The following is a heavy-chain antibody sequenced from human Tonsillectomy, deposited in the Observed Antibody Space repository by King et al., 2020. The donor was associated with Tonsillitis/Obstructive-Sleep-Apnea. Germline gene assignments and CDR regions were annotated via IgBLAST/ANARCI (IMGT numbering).Heavy chain of an antibody. D-gene: IGHD1-26*01. CDR1: GGSISSSSYY. CDR3: ARHWGATDYFDY. CDR2: IYYSGTT. Sequence: QLQESGPGLVKPSETLSLTCTVSGGSISSSSYYWTWIRQPPGKGLEWIGSIYYSGTTYYSPSLKSRVTISVDTSKNQFSLKLGSVTAADTAVFYCARHWGATDYFDYWGQGTLVTVSS. V-gene: IGHV4-39*01. J-gene: IGHJ4*02.